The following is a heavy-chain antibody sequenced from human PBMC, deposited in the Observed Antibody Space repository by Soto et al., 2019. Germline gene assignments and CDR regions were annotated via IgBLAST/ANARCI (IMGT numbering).Heavy chain of an antibody. CDR2: IIPIFGTA. CDR3: ARLLGQQLVAGYYGMDV. D-gene: IGHD6-13*01. CDR1: GGTFSSYA. Sequence: QVQLVQSGAEVKKPGSSVKVSCKASGGTFSSYAISWVRQAPGHGLEWMGGIIPIFGTANYAQKFQGRVTITADESTSTAYMELSSLRSEYTAVYYCARLLGQQLVAGYYGMDVWGQGTTVTVSS. V-gene: IGHV1-69*01. J-gene: IGHJ6*02.